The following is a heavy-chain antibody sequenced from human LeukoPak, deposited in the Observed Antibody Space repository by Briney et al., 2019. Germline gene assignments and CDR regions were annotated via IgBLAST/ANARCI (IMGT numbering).Heavy chain of an antibody. Sequence: GGSLRLSCAASGFTFSDYYMSWIRQAPGKGLEWVSYISSSGSTIYYADSVKGRFTISRDNAKNTLYLQMDSPRDEDTAVFYCARAPRSARYCTSVDCRREVLDLWGQGTMVIVSA. J-gene: IGHJ3*01. CDR2: ISSSGSTI. D-gene: IGHD2-8*02. V-gene: IGHV3-11*04. CDR1: GFTFSDYY. CDR3: ARAPRSARYCTSVDCRREVLDL.